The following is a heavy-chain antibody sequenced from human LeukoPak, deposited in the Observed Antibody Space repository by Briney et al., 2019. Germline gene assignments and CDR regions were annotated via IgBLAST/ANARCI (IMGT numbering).Heavy chain of an antibody. CDR1: GYTFHSYW. V-gene: IGHV5-51*01. Sequence: GESLKISCKGSGYTFHSYWIAWVRQMPGKGLEWMGIIYPGDSDTRYSPSFQGQVTISADKSISTAYLQWSSLKASDTAMYYCAIAYGGNSQFGYYFDYWGQGTLVTVSS. CDR2: IYPGDSDT. D-gene: IGHD4-23*01. J-gene: IGHJ4*02. CDR3: AIAYGGNSQFGYYFDY.